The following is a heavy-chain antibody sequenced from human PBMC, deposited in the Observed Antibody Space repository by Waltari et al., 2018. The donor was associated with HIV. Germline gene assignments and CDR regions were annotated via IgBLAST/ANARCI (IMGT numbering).Heavy chain of an antibody. D-gene: IGHD2-21*01. V-gene: IGHV1-2*06. CDR2: INPNNGGT. CDR3: VRGYCGGDCAPGGY. CDR1: GYTFINYY. J-gene: IGHJ4*02. Sequence: QIQLVQSGAEAREPGASVKLSCKASGYTFINYYIHWLRQAPGQGLEWMGRINPNNGGTVYVERFLGRVTMTRDTSISTVYLELGRLSFDDSAVYFCVRGYCGGDCAPGGYWGQGALVTVSS.